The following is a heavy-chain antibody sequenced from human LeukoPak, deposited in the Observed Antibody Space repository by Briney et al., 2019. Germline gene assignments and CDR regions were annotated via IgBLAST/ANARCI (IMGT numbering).Heavy chain of an antibody. J-gene: IGHJ4*02. CDR2: ISSSGGNT. V-gene: IGHV3-23*01. CDR3: ARRAASSGYYFDQ. CDR1: GFTFSSYA. D-gene: IGHD6-19*01. Sequence: GGSLRLSCAASGFTFSSYAMTWVRQGPGKGLEWGSTISSSGGNTYNADSVKGRFTISRDNSKNTLYLQMNSLRAEDTAVYYCARRAASSGYYFDQWGQGTLVTVSS.